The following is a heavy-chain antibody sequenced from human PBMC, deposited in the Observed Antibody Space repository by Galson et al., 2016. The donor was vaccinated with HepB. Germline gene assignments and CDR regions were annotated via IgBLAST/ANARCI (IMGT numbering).Heavy chain of an antibody. CDR2: IRSKANSYAT. Sequence: SLRLSCASSGFTFSGSAMHWVRQASGKGLEWVGRIRSKANSYATAYAASVKGRFTISRDDSKNTAYLQMNSLKTEDTAVYYCTRLPDSSGYYLGYWGQGTLVTVSS. D-gene: IGHD3-22*01. V-gene: IGHV3-73*01. J-gene: IGHJ4*02. CDR1: GFTFSGSA. CDR3: TRLPDSSGYYLGY.